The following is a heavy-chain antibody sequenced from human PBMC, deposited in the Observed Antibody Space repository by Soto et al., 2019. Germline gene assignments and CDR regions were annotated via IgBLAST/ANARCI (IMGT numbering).Heavy chain of an antibody. CDR2: IYSAGMT. CDR3: TRVPDTIFGVRY. J-gene: IGHJ4*02. Sequence: GSLRLSCEASGFTVSNNYMSWVRQTPGRRLEWVSVIYSAGMTYYADSVKGRFTISRDNSKNTLYLQMNSVRAEDTAVYYCTRVPDTIFGVRYWGQGTLVTVSS. CDR1: GFTVSNNY. V-gene: IGHV3-66*01. D-gene: IGHD3-3*01.